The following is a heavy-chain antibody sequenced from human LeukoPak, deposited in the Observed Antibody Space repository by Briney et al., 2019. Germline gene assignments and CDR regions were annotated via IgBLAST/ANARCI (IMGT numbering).Heavy chain of an antibody. CDR2: IYSGGST. J-gene: IGHJ4*02. CDR3: ARVASGSYYYPFDY. Sequence: GGSLRLSCAASGFTVSSNYMSWVRQAPGKGLEWVSVIYSGGSTYYADSVKGRFTISRDNSKNTLYLQMNSQRAEDMAVYYCARVASGSYYYPFDYWGQGTLVTVSS. CDR1: GFTVSSNY. D-gene: IGHD1-26*01. V-gene: IGHV3-53*01.